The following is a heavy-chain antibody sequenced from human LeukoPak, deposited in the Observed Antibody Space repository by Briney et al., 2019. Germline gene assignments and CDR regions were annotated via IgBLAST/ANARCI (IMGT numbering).Heavy chain of an antibody. CDR1: GYTFTSYY. CDR2: ISAYNGNT. V-gene: IGHV1-18*04. Sequence: GASVKVSCKASGYTFTSYYMHWVRQAPGQGLEWMGWISAYNGNTNYAQKLQGRVTMTTDTSTSTAYMELRSLRSDDTAVYYCARAARIYDYVWGSYRSGKPNYYYYYMDVWGKGTTVTISS. D-gene: IGHD3-16*02. J-gene: IGHJ6*03. CDR3: ARAARIYDYVWGSYRSGKPNYYYYYMDV.